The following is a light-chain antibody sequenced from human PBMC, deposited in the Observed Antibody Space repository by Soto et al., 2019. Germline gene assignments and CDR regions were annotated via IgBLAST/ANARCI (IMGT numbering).Light chain of an antibody. J-gene: IGLJ2*01. CDR1: SGINVGTYR. V-gene: IGLV5-45*03. CDR3: MILHNSAVV. Sequence: QLVLTQPSSLSASPGASASLTCTLRSGINVGTYRIYWYQQKPGSPPQYLLRYKSDSDKQQGSGVPSRFSGSKDASANAGILLISGLQSEDEADYYCMILHNSAVVFGGGTQLTVL. CDR2: YKSDSDK.